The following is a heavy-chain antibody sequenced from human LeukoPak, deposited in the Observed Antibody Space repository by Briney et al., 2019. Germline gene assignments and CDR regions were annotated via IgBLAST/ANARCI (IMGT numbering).Heavy chain of an antibody. D-gene: IGHD4-11*01. CDR3: ARAGLPPHYSNYFDY. CDR2: IWYDGSNK. V-gene: IGHV3-33*08. Sequence: GRSLRLSCAASGFTFSSYAMHWVRQAPGKGLEWVAVIWYDGSNKYYADSVKGRFTISRDNSKNTLYLQMNSLRAEDTAVYYCARAGLPPHYSNYFDYWGQGTLVTVSS. J-gene: IGHJ4*02. CDR1: GFTFSSYA.